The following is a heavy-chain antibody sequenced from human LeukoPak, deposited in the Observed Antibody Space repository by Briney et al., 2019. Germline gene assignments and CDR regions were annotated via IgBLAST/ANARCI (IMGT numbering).Heavy chain of an antibody. CDR3: AWGYCSGGSCLSAFDI. CDR1: GFTLSSYS. V-gene: IGHV3-21*01. D-gene: IGHD2-15*01. J-gene: IGHJ3*02. Sequence: GGSLRLSCAASGFTLSSYSMNWVRQAPGKGLEWVSSISSSSSYIYYADSVKGRFTISRDNAKNSLYLQMNSLRAEDTAVYYCAWGYCSGGSCLSAFDIWGQGTMVTVSS. CDR2: ISSSSSYI.